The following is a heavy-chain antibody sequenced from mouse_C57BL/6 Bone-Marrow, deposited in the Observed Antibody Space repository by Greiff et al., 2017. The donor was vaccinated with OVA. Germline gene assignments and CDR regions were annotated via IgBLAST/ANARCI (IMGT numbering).Heavy chain of an antibody. D-gene: IGHD1-1*02. Sequence: EVQLVESGEGLVKPGGSLKLSCAASGFTFSSYALSWVRQTPEKRLEWVAYISSGGDYFYYADTVKGRFTISRDNARNTLYLQMSSLKSEDTAMYYCTRPPYYGHGGSAMDYWGQGTSVTVSS. J-gene: IGHJ4*01. CDR1: GFTFSSYA. CDR3: TRPPYYGHGGSAMDY. CDR2: ISSGGDYF. V-gene: IGHV5-9-1*02.